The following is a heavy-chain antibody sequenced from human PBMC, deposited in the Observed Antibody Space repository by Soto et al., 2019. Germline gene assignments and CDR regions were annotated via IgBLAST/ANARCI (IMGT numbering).Heavy chain of an antibody. CDR3: ARGRGAPNWFDP. V-gene: IGHV4-30-2*01. J-gene: IGHJ5*02. D-gene: IGHD3-16*01. CDR2: IYHSGST. Sequence: SVTLSLTCAVAGGSLSSGGYSWSWPRQPPGKGLEWIGYIYHSGSTYYNPSLKSRVTISVDRSKNQFSLKLSSVTAADTAVYYCARGRGAPNWFDPWGQGTLVTVSS. CDR1: GGSLSSGGYS.